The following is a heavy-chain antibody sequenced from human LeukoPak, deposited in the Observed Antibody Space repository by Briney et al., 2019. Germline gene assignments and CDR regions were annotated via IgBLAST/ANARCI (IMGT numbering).Heavy chain of an antibody. CDR1: GFTFSSYG. CDR2: IWYDGSNK. Sequence: GRSLRLSCAASGFTFSSYGMHWVRQAPGEGLEWVAVIWYDGSNKYYADSVKGRFTISRDNSKNTLYLQMNSLRAEDTAVYYCARGGSGWTPNAFDIWGQGTMVTVSS. CDR3: ARGGSGWTPNAFDI. D-gene: IGHD3-9*01. V-gene: IGHV3-33*01. J-gene: IGHJ3*02.